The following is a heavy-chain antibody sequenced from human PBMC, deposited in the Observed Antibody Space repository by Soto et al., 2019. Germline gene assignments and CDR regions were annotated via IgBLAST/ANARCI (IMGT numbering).Heavy chain of an antibody. J-gene: IGHJ4*02. V-gene: IGHV2-70*01. Sequence: SGPTLVNPTQTLTLTCTFSGFSLTTSGMCVSLIRQPPGKALEWVALIDWDDDKYYSTSLKTRLTISKDTSKNQVVLKLANMDPVETATYYCARIQKRRSQKGAFDYCGLGTLVTVSS. CDR2: IDWDDDK. CDR3: ARIQKRRSQKGAFDY. CDR1: GFSLTTSGMC.